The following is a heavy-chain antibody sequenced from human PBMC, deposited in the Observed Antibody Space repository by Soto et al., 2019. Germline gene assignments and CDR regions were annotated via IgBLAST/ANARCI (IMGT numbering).Heavy chain of an antibody. Sequence: SGPTLVNPTQTLTLTCTFSGFSLSTRGVGVGWIRQPPGKALEWLAVIYWDDDKRYSPSLQSRLTITRDTSKNQVVLTMSNMDPVDTATYYCAHTQDHGTVTYWGQGTXVTVSS. J-gene: IGHJ4*02. CDR3: AHTQDHGTVTY. D-gene: IGHD4-4*01. CDR1: GFSLSTRGVG. CDR2: IYWDDDK. V-gene: IGHV2-5*02.